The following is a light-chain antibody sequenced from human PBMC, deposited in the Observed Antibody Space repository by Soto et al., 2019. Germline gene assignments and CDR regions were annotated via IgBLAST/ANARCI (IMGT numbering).Light chain of an antibody. CDR1: QSISTF. V-gene: IGKV1-39*01. Sequence: DIQMTQSPSSLSASVGDRVTITCRASQSISTFLNWYQHRPGKAPKLLIYSASPLQSGVPPRFSGSGSGTDFTLTISSLQPEDFATYYCQQSYNTLTFGGGTKVEIK. CDR2: SAS. J-gene: IGKJ4*01. CDR3: QQSYNTLT.